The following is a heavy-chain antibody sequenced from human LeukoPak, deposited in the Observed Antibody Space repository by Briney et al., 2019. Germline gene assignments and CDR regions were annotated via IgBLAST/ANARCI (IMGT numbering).Heavy chain of an antibody. CDR2: INPNSGDT. V-gene: IGHV1-2*02. CDR1: RYTFTGYY. D-gene: IGHD3-3*01. Sequence: GASVKVSCNASRYTFTGYYMHLVRQAPGQGLEWMAWINPNSGDTKYVQKLQGRVTMTRHTSISTAYMELRRLRSDDTAVYYCARELLDRRGGVYAFDIWGQGTMVTVSS. J-gene: IGHJ3*02. CDR3: ARELLDRRGGVYAFDI.